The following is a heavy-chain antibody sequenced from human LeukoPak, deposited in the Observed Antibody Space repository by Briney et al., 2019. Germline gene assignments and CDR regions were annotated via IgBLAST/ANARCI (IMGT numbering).Heavy chain of an antibody. D-gene: IGHD6-19*01. CDR2: INPKDGTT. Sequence: ASVKVSCKASGYTFTGYYMHWVRQAPGQGLEWMGWINPKDGTTTYAQKFQGRLTMTRDTSTSTVYMELNRLRSDDTAVYYCARDAYKRGWYLISWGQGTLVTVSS. CDR1: GYTFTGYY. CDR3: ARDAYKRGWYLIS. J-gene: IGHJ5*02. V-gene: IGHV1-2*02.